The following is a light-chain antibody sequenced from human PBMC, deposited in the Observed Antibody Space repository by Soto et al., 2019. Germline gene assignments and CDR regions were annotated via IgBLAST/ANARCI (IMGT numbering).Light chain of an antibody. CDR2: DAS. Sequence: EIVLTQSPGTLSLSPGERATLSCRASQSVSSNLAWYQQKPGQAPRLLMFDASNRATGIPARFSGSGFGTDFTLTISRLEPEDFALYYCQHYAGGSRITFGQGTRLEIK. V-gene: IGKV3-20*01. CDR3: QHYAGGSRIT. J-gene: IGKJ5*01. CDR1: QSVSSN.